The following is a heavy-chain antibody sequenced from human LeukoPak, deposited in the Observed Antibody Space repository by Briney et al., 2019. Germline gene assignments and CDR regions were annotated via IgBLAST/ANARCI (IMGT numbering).Heavy chain of an antibody. Sequence: SETLSLTCTVSGGSISSGGYYWTWIRQHPGKGLEWIGYIYYSGSTYYNPSLKSRVTISVDTSKNQFSLKLSSVTAADTAVYYCARWSLDRGFAYWGQGTLVNVSS. V-gene: IGHV4-31*03. CDR3: ARWSLDRGFAY. J-gene: IGHJ4*02. CDR1: GGSISSGGYY. CDR2: IYYSGST. D-gene: IGHD1-1*01.